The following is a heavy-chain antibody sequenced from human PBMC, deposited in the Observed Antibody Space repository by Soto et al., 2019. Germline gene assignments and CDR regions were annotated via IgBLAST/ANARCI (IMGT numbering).Heavy chain of an antibody. CDR3: AREGVLNYDFWIGRAQFDH. D-gene: IGHD3-3*01. Sequence: EVQLVESGGGLVKPGGSLRLSCAASGFNFRTYSMNWVRQTPGKGLEWVSSISSTSSYIYYADSVEGRFTISRDKAKNSLYLQMNSLRAEDTAVYYCAREGVLNYDFWIGRAQFDHWGQGTLFTVSS. J-gene: IGHJ4*02. V-gene: IGHV3-21*01. CDR1: GFNFRTYS. CDR2: ISSTSSYI.